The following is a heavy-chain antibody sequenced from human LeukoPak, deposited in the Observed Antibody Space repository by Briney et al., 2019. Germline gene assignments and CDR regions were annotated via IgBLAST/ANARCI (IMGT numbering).Heavy chain of an antibody. V-gene: IGHV1-69*05. J-gene: IGHJ4*02. CDR3: ARERGYSYGGGFDY. D-gene: IGHD5-18*01. CDR1: GGTFSSYA. CDR2: IIPIFGTA. Sequence: SVKVSCKASGGTFSSYAISWVRQASGQGLEWMGGIIPIFGTANYAQKFQGRVTITTDESTSTAYMELSRLRSEDTAVYYCARERGYSYGGGFDYWGQGTLVTVSS.